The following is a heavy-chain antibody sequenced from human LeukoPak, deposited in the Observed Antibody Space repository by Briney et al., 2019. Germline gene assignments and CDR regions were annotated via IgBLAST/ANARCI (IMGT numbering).Heavy chain of an antibody. J-gene: IGHJ3*02. Sequence: ASVKVSCKASGYTFTSYAVNWVRQAPGQGLEWMGWINTNTGNPTYAQGFTGRFVFSLDTSVSTAYLQISSLKAEDTAVYYCARDPRPMGGHSEVGAFDIWGQGTMVTVSS. CDR2: INTNTGNP. V-gene: IGHV7-4-1*02. D-gene: IGHD3-16*01. CDR3: ARDPRPMGGHSEVGAFDI. CDR1: GYTFTSYA.